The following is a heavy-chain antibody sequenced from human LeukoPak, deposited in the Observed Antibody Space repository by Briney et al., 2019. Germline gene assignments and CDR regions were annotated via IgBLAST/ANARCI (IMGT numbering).Heavy chain of an antibody. Sequence: GGSLRLSCAASAFTFSDYYMTRIRQAPGKGLEWVSYISTTGSSGSTIYYADSVKGRFTISRDNANNSLYLQMNNLRAEDTAVYYCARRRDYFDSWGQGTLVTVSS. J-gene: IGHJ4*02. V-gene: IGHV3-11*01. CDR1: AFTFSDYY. CDR2: ISTTGSSGSTI. CDR3: ARRRDYFDS.